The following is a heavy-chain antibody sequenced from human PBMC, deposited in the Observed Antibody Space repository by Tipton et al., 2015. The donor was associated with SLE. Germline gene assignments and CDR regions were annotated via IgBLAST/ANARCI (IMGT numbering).Heavy chain of an antibody. CDR2: VYYSGSA. V-gene: IGHV4-39*01. Sequence: LSLTCTVSGGSISRGPYHWGWIRQTPGKGLEWIGNVYYSGSAYYSRSLKSRVTISVDTSKMQFSLRLTSVTAADTAIYFCARHDVSVTGTKGFDYWGQGNPVTVSS. J-gene: IGHJ4*02. CDR3: ARHDVSVTGTKGFDY. D-gene: IGHD1-1*01. CDR1: GGSISRGPYH.